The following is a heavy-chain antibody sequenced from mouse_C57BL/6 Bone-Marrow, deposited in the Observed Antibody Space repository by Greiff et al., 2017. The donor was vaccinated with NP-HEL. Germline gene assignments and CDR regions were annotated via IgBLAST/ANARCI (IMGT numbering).Heavy chain of an antibody. CDR2: INPYNGGT. CDR1: GYTFTDYY. D-gene: IGHD2-3*01. J-gene: IGHJ2*01. CDR3: ARELRWLLPFDY. Sequence: EVQLQQSGPVLVKPGASVKMSCKASGYTFTDYYMNWVKQSHGKSLEWIGVINPYNGGTSYNQKSKGKATLTVDKSSSTAYMELNSLTSEDSAVYYCARELRWLLPFDYWGQGTTLTVSS. V-gene: IGHV1-19*01.